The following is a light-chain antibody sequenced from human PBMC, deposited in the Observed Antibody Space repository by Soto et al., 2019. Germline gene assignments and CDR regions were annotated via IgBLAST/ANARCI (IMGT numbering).Light chain of an antibody. Sequence: DIQMTQSPSSLSASVGDSVTMTCRASQNIGRFLNWHQQKPGKAPNVLINVASTLQSGVPSRFSGSGSGTDFTLTISSLQPEDLATYYCLESSSALTFGQGTRL. V-gene: IGKV1-39*01. CDR1: QNIGRF. CDR3: LESSSALT. J-gene: IGKJ5*01. CDR2: VAS.